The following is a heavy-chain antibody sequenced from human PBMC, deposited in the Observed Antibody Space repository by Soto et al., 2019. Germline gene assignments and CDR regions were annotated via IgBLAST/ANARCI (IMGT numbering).Heavy chain of an antibody. CDR1: GGSISNYF. J-gene: IGHJ6*03. Sequence: QVQLQESGPGLVKSSETLSLTCRVSGGSISNYFWSWIRQPPGKGLEWIGYIFNSGSTIYRPSLNSRVTLTLDTSKIQFSLRLGSVTVADTAIYYCARGPETYYMDVWGKGTTVTVSS. CDR3: ARGPETYYMDV. V-gene: IGHV4-59*01. CDR2: IFNSGST.